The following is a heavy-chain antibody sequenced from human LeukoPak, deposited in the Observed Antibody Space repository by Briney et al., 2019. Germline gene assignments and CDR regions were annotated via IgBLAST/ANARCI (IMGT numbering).Heavy chain of an antibody. Sequence: PSETLSLTCAVYGGSFSGYYWSWIRQPPGKGLEWIGEINHSGSTNYNPSLKSRVTISVDTSKNQFSLKLSSVTAADTAVYYCARSPVAMIIFDYWGQGTLVTVSS. J-gene: IGHJ4*02. V-gene: IGHV4-34*01. CDR2: INHSGST. CDR3: ARSPVAMIIFDY. CDR1: GGSFSGYY. D-gene: IGHD5-12*01.